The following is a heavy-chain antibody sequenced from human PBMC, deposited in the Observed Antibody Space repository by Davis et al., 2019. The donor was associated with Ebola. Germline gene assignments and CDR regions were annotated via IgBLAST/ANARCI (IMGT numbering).Heavy chain of an antibody. CDR1: GFTFSSYA. CDR2: INHSGST. CDR3: ARGYSGWFDP. J-gene: IGHJ5*02. V-gene: IGHV4-34*01. D-gene: IGHD2-21*01. Sequence: ESLKISCAASGFTFSSYAMSWIRQPPGKGLEWIGEINHSGSTNYNPSLKSRVTISVDTSKNQFSLKLSSVTAADTAVYYCARGYSGWFDPWGQGTLVTVSS.